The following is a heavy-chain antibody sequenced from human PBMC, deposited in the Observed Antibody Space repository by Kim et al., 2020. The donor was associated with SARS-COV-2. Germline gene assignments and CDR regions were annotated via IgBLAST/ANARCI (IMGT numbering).Heavy chain of an antibody. CDR2: IYHSGST. D-gene: IGHD3-10*01. J-gene: IGHJ3*02. Sequence: SETLSLTCAVSGGSISSSNWWSWVRQPPGKGLEWIGEIYHSGSTNYNPSLKSRVTISVDKSKNQFSLKLSSVTAADTAVYYCARDFHGSGSYRGDAFDIWGQGTMVTVSS. CDR1: GGSISSSNW. V-gene: IGHV4-4*02. CDR3: ARDFHGSGSYRGDAFDI.